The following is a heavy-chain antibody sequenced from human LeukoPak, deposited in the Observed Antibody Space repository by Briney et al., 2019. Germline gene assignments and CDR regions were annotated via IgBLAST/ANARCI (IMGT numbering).Heavy chain of an antibody. CDR2: IWYDGSNK. CDR3: VRDRYTFGSCWFDS. Sequence: GRSPRLSCAASEFSFSDYAMNWVRQAPGKGLEWVAVIWYDGSNKYYADSVKGRFTISRDNSKKMLYLHMNRLRVEDTAVYYCVRDRYTFGSCWFDSWGQGTQVTVSS. J-gene: IGHJ5*01. CDR1: EFSFSDYA. D-gene: IGHD2-2*02. V-gene: IGHV3-33*01.